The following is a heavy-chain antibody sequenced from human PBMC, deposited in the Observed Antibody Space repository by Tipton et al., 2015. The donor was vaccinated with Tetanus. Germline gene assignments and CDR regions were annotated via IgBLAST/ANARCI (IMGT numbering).Heavy chain of an antibody. CDR3: ARRGDYVFYYESSGYLWGAAFDI. CDR2: IYYSGST. CDR1: GGSISGSSYY. V-gene: IGHV4-39*01. Sequence: TLSLTCSVSGGSISGSSYYWSWIRQPPGKALEWIGSIYYSGSTFYHPSLQSRVTISVDTSKNQFSLKLNSVTAADTAVYYCARRGDYVFYYESSGYLWGAAFDIWGQGTMVSVSA. D-gene: IGHD3-22*01. J-gene: IGHJ3*02.